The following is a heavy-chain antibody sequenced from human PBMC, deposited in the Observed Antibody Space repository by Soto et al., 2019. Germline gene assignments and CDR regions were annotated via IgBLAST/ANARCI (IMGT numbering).Heavy chain of an antibody. CDR1: GGTVASSHW. J-gene: IGHJ5*02. CDR2: VYHTGDT. V-gene: IGHV4-4*02. CDR3: AREIVTAGGNNYFDP. Sequence: SETLSLTCGVSGGTVASSHWWSWVRQSPGGGLEWIGNVYHTGDTNLNPSLQSRVTISVDKSNNQFSLRLNSLTAADTAVYFCAREIVTAGGNNYFDPWGPGTLVTFSS. D-gene: IGHD2-21*02.